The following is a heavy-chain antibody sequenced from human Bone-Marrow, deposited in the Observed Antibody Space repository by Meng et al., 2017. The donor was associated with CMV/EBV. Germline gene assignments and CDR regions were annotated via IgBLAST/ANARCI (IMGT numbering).Heavy chain of an antibody. V-gene: IGHV3-53*05. CDR1: FPVRRDY. Sequence: FPVRRDYMRWVRPAPGKGLEWVSVIYSGGSTYYADSVKGRFTISRDNSKTTLYLQMNSLRAEDTAVYYCARERGCSSTSCYGDAFDIWGQGTMVTVSS. CDR2: IYSGGST. J-gene: IGHJ3*02. D-gene: IGHD2-2*01. CDR3: ARERGCSSTSCYGDAFDI.